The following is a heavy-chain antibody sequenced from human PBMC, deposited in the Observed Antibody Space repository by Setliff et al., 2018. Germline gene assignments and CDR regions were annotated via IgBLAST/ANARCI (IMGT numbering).Heavy chain of an antibody. D-gene: IGHD3-3*01. Sequence: ASVKVSCKASGFSLTSYPIHWVRQAPGQRLEWMGWINPDTGNRKYSQRFQGRVTITRDTSASTVFLELSTLRPEDTAVYYCTRDFLGATASFDIWGQGTMVTVAS. CDR3: TRDFLGATASFDI. J-gene: IGHJ3*02. V-gene: IGHV1-3*01. CDR1: GFSLTSYP. CDR2: INPDTGNR.